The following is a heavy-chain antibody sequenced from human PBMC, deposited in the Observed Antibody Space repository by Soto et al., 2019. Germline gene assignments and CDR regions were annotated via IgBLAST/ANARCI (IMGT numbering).Heavy chain of an antibody. Sequence: EVQLSESGGGLVQPGGSLRLSCAASGFTFSSYAMNWVRQAPGKGLEWVSAISRTGGNTYYADSVKGRFTSSRDNSKNTLELQMNSLRAEDTAVYYCAKDPLYNWNDEVSYYYYMDVWGKGTTVTVSS. CDR3: AKDPLYNWNDEVSYYYYMDV. D-gene: IGHD1-1*01. V-gene: IGHV3-23*01. CDR1: GFTFSSYA. J-gene: IGHJ6*03. CDR2: ISRTGGNT.